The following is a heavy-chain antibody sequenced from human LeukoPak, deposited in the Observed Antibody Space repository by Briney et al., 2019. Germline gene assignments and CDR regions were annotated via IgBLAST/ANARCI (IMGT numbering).Heavy chain of an antibody. CDR2: INGSGGGT. D-gene: IGHD3-22*01. J-gene: IGHJ4*02. CDR1: GFTFSTYA. CDR3: AKDRGRYYDSSGYYWGYYFDS. V-gene: IGHV3-23*01. Sequence: GGSLRLSCAASGFTFSTYAVNWVRQAPGKGLEWVSAINGSGGGTYYADSVKGRFTISRDNSKNTLYLQMSSLRAEDTAIYYCAKDRGRYYDSSGYYWGYYFDSWGQGILVTVST.